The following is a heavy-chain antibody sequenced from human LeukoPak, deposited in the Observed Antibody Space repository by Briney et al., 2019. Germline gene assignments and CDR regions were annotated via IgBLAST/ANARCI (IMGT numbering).Heavy chain of an antibody. CDR1: GFTFSSYA. Sequence: GRSLRLSCAASGFTFSSYAMHWVRQAPGKGLEWVAVISYDGSNKYYADSVKGRSTISRDNSKNTLYLQMNSLRAEDTAVYYCAREVGAPTKKYFDYWGQGTLVTVSS. V-gene: IGHV3-30*04. J-gene: IGHJ4*02. CDR2: ISYDGSNK. D-gene: IGHD1-26*01. CDR3: AREVGAPTKKYFDY.